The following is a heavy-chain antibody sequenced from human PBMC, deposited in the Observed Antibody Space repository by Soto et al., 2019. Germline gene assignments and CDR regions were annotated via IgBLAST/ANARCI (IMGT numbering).Heavy chain of an antibody. J-gene: IGHJ6*02. V-gene: IGHV3-23*01. CDR3: ARIRGYWYGLDV. Sequence: EVQLLESGGGLVQPGGSLRLSCEASGFTLSTYGMTWVRQAPGKGLEWVSAITGTGGNTYYVDSVKGRFTSSRDNSKNMLYLQMNSLRVEDTAVYYCARIRGYWYGLDVWGQGTTVTVSS. CDR1: GFTLSTYG. CDR2: ITGTGGNT.